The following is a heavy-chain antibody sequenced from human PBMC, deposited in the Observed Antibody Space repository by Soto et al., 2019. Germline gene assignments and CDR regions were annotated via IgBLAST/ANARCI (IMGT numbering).Heavy chain of an antibody. V-gene: IGHV1-69*02. Sequence: QVQLVQSGAEVKKPGSSVKVSCKASGGTFSSYTISWVRQAPGQGLEWMGRIIPILGIANYAQKFQGRVTITADKSTSTAYMELSSLRSEDTAVYYCARGRDYYYSSGYYLDDAFDIWGQGTMVTVSS. J-gene: IGHJ3*02. CDR3: ARGRDYYYSSGYYLDDAFDI. CDR1: GGTFSSYT. D-gene: IGHD3-22*01. CDR2: IIPILGIA.